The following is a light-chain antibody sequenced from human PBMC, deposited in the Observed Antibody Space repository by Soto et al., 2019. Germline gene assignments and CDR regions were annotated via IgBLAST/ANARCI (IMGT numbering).Light chain of an antibody. J-gene: IGKJ2*01. CDR2: GAS. CDR1: QSVSSN. Sequence: EIVMTQSPATLSVSPGERATLSCRASQSVSSNLAWYQQKPDQAPRLLIYGASTRATGIPARFSGSGSGTEFTLTISSLQSEDFAVYYCQQYNNWRYTFGQGTKLEIK. CDR3: QQYNNWRYT. V-gene: IGKV3-15*01.